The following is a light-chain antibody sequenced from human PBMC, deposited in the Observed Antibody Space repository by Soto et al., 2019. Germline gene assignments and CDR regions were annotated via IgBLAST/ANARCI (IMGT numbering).Light chain of an antibody. CDR2: GAS. J-gene: IGKJ1*01. CDR1: QSVSSD. V-gene: IGKV3-15*01. Sequence: EIMMTQSPATLSVSPGXRATLSCRASQSVSSDLAWYQQKPGQAPRLLIYGASTRATGIPARFSGSGSGTEFTLTISSLQSEDFAIYYCQQXVNWQWTFGQGTKVDIK. CDR3: QQXVNWQWT.